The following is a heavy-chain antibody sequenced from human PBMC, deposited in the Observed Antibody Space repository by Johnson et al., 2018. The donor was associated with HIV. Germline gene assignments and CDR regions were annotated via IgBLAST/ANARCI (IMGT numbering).Heavy chain of an antibody. V-gene: IGHV3-15*01. Sequence: VQLVESGGGLVEPGGSLRLSCAASGFTFSNAWMSWVRQAPGKGLEWVGRIKSKTDGGTTDYAAPVKGRFTISRHDSKNTLFLQMSSLKTDDTAVYYCTTAIVIDAFDIWGQGTMFTVSS. CDR3: TTAIVIDAFDI. CDR1: GFTFSNAW. CDR2: IKSKTDGGTT. D-gene: IGHD3-16*02. J-gene: IGHJ3*02.